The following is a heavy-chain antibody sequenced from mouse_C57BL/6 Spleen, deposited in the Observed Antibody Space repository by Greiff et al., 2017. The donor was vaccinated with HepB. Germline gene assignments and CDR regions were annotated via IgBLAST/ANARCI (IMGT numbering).Heavy chain of an antibody. Sequence: DVKLQASGPGLVKPSQSLSLTCSVTGYSITSGYYWNWIRQFPGNKLEWMGYISYDGSNNYNPSLKNRISITRDTSKNQFFLKLNSVTTEDTATYYCAREEAGAMDYWGQGTSVTVSS. J-gene: IGHJ4*01. CDR1: GYSITSGYY. D-gene: IGHD3-2*02. V-gene: IGHV3-6*01. CDR2: ISYDGSN. CDR3: AREEAGAMDY.